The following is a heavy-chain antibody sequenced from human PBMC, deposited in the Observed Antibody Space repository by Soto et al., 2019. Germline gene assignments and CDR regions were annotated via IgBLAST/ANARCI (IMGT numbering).Heavy chain of an antibody. Sequence: EVQLVETGGGLIQPGGSLRLSCAASGFTVSSNYMSWVRQAPGKGLEWVSVIYRGGSTYYADSVKGRFTISRDNSKNTMYLQMNSLRAEDTAVYYCASSIAVAGTGLYYFDYWGQGTLVTFSS. CDR3: ASSIAVAGTGLYYFDY. V-gene: IGHV3-53*02. CDR1: GFTVSSNY. CDR2: IYRGGST. D-gene: IGHD6-19*01. J-gene: IGHJ4*02.